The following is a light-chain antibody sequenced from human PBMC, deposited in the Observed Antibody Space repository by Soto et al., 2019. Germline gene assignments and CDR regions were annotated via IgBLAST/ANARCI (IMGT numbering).Light chain of an antibody. V-gene: IGLV2-8*01. J-gene: IGLJ1*01. CDR1: SSDVGGYDY. Sequence: QSALTQAPSASGSPGQSVAITCTGTSSDVGGYDYVSWYQQFPGKAPKLIIREVNKRPSGVPHRFSGSKSGNTASLTVSGLQGEDEADYYCSSYAGSNTHVFGTGTKLTVL. CDR2: EVN. CDR3: SSYAGSNTHV.